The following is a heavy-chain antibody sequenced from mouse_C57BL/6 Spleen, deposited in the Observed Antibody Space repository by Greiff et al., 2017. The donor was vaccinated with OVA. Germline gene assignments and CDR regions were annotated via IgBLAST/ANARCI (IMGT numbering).Heavy chain of an antibody. Sequence: QVQLQQSGPELVKPGASVKISCKASGYAFSSSWMNWVKQRPGKGLEWIGRIYPGNGDTNYNGKFKGKATLTADKSSSTAYMQLSSLTSEDSAVCICARRYGSSDWYFDVWGTGTTVTVSS. CDR3: ARRYGSSDWYFDV. V-gene: IGHV1-82*01. CDR2: IYPGNGDT. D-gene: IGHD1-1*01. J-gene: IGHJ1*03. CDR1: GYAFSSSW.